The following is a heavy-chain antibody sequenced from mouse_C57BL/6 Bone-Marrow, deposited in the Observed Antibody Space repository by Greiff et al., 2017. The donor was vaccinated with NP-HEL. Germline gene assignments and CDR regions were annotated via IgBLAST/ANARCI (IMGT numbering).Heavy chain of an antibody. D-gene: IGHD2-2*01. V-gene: IGHV1-80*01. CDR2: IYPGDGDT. CDR1: GYAFSSYW. Sequence: QVQLKQSGAELVKPGASVKISCKASGYAFSSYWMNWVKQRPGKGLEWIGQIYPGDGDTNYNGKFKGKATLTADKSSSTAYMQLSSLTSEDSAVYFCARFPVYGYNAWFAYWGQGTLVTVSA. J-gene: IGHJ3*01. CDR3: ARFPVYGYNAWFAY.